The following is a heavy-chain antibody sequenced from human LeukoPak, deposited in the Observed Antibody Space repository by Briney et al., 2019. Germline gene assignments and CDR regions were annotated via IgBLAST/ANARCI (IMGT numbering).Heavy chain of an antibody. D-gene: IGHD3-16*01. Sequence: GGSLRLSCAASGFTFSGSAMHWVRQASGKGLEWVGRIRSKANSYATAYAASVKGRFTISRDDSKNTAYLQMNSLKTEDTAVYYCTRRDDYVWGSHFDYWGQGTLVTVSS. CDR2: IRSKANSYAT. V-gene: IGHV3-73*01. CDR3: TRRDDYVWGSHFDY. CDR1: GFTFSGSA. J-gene: IGHJ4*02.